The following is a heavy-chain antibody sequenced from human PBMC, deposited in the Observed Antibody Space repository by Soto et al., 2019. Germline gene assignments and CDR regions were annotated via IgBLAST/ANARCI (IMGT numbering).Heavy chain of an antibody. D-gene: IGHD3-22*01. CDR3: ARVTYYYDSSGYYGGHDAFDI. J-gene: IGHJ3*02. V-gene: IGHV4-30-4*01. Sequence: SETLSLTCTVSGASISSGDYFWSWIRQSPGKGLQWIGYIYDSGSSYYNPSLKSRVTMSVDRSKNQFSLKLSSVTAADTAVYYCARVTYYYDSSGYYGGHDAFDIWGQGTMVT. CDR2: IYDSGSS. CDR1: GASISSGDYF.